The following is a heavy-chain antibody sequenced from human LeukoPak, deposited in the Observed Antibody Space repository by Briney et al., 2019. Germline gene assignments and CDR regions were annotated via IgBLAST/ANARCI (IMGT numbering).Heavy chain of an antibody. V-gene: IGHV3-74*01. CDR3: VRDFAGADDY. CDR2: MNPDGSRI. J-gene: IGHJ4*02. CDR1: GFTFRRYW. D-gene: IGHD3-16*01. Sequence: GGSLRLSCAASGFTFRRYWMHWVRQAPGKGLVWVSRMNPDGSRINYADSVKGRFTISRDNANSMLYLQMNSLRVEDTGLYYCVRDFAGADDYWGQGILVTVSS.